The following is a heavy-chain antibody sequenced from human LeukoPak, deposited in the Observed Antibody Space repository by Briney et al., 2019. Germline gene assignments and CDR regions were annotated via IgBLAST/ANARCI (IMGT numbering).Heavy chain of an antibody. CDR1: GFTFSSYS. Sequence: GGSLRLSCAASGFTFSSYSMNWVRQAPGKGLEWVSYISSSSSTIYYADSVKGRFTISRDNAKNSLYLQMNSLRAEDTAVYYCAPRGAVAGNGYWGQGTLVTVSS. CDR2: ISSSSSTI. CDR3: APRGAVAGNGY. D-gene: IGHD6-19*01. J-gene: IGHJ4*02. V-gene: IGHV3-48*01.